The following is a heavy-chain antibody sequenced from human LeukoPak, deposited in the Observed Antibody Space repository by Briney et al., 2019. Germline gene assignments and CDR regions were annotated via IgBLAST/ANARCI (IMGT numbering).Heavy chain of an antibody. V-gene: IGHV4-34*01. CDR1: GGSFSGYY. CDR2: INHSGST. Sequence: SETLSLTCAVYGGSFSGYYWSWIRQPPGKGLEWIGEINHSGSTNYNPSLKSRVTISVDTSKNQFSLKLSSVTAADTAVYYCARQGQLVLTYFDYWGLGTLVTVSS. D-gene: IGHD6-13*01. CDR3: ARQGQLVLTYFDY. J-gene: IGHJ4*02.